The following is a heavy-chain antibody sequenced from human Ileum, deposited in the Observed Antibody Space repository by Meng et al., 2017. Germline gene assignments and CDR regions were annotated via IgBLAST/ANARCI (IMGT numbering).Heavy chain of an antibody. J-gene: IGHJ4*02. D-gene: IGHD1-14*01. CDR1: GFSFSDTW. CDR3: VGTGHSDSSGRL. CDR2: IKSKSSGGTT. V-gene: IGHV3-15*05. Sequence: GESLKISCAASGFSFSDTWMSWVRQAPGKGLEWVGRIKSKSSGGTTDYAAPVKDRFTISRDDSLNTLFLEMSSLKTEDTAVYYCVGTGHSDSSGRLWGQGTLVTVSS.